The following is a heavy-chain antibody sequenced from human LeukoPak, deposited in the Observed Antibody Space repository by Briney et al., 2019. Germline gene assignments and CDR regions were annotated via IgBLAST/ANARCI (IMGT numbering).Heavy chain of an antibody. Sequence: ASVKVSCKASGYTFTSYDINWVRQAPGQGLAWMGWMNPNSGNTGYAQKFRDRVTMTRNTSISTAYMELSSLTSEDTAVYYCARGWGYCSGSNCHLLGRDGYNFVFWGQGTRVIVSS. CDR2: MNPNSGNT. J-gene: IGHJ4*02. V-gene: IGHV1-8*01. CDR1: GYTFTSYD. D-gene: IGHD2-15*01. CDR3: ARGWGYCSGSNCHLLGRDGYNFVF.